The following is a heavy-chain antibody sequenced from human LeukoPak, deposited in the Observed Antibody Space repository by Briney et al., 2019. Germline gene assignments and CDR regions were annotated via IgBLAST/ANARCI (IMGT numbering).Heavy chain of an antibody. Sequence: KPGGSLRLSCAASGFTFSSYSMNWVRQAPGKGLEWVSSISSSCSYIYYADSVKGRFTISRDNAKNSLYLQMNSLRAEDTAVYYCARGYCTNGVCYPCDYWGQGTLVAVSS. CDR3: ARGYCTNGVCYPCDY. CDR1: GFTFSSYS. CDR2: ISSSCSYI. D-gene: IGHD2-8*01. J-gene: IGHJ4*02. V-gene: IGHV3-21*01.